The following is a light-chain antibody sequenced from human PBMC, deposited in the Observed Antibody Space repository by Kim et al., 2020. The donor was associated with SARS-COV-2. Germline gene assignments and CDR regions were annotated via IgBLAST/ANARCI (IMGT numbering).Light chain of an antibody. CDR1: SSNIGAGFD. V-gene: IGLV1-40*01. CDR3: QSYDNSLSGYV. J-gene: IGLJ1*01. CDR2: DNI. Sequence: QSVLTQPPSVSGAPGQRVTISCTGSSSNIGAGFDVHWYQQLPGTAPKLLIYDNINRPSGVPDRFSGSKSGTSASLAITGLQAQDEADYYCQSYDNSLSGYVFGTGTKGTVL.